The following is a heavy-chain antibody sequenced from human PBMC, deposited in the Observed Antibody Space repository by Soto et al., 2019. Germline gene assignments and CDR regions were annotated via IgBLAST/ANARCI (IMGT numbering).Heavy chain of an antibody. V-gene: IGHV3-33*06. CDR2: IWYDGSNK. J-gene: IGHJ5*02. CDR1: GFTFSSYG. D-gene: IGHD2-15*01. CDR3: AKGYCSGGSCLEFDP. Sequence: SGGSLRLSCAASGFTFSSYGMHWVRQAPGKGLEWVAVIWYDGSNKYYADSVKGRFTISRDNSKNTLYLQMNSLRAEDTAVYYCAKGYCSGGSCLEFDPWGQGTLVTVSS.